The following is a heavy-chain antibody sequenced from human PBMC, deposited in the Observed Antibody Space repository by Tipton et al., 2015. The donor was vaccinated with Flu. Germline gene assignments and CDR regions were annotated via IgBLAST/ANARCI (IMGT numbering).Heavy chain of an antibody. V-gene: IGHV3-23*01. CDR1: GFTFSSYA. CDR3: AKGSHYDSSGYLDY. J-gene: IGHJ4*02. Sequence: SLRLSCAASGFTFSSYAMSWVRQAPGKGLEWVSAISGSGGSTYYADSVKGRFTISRDNSKNTLYLQMNSLRAEDTAVYYCAKGSHYDSSGYLDYWGQGTLVTVSS. D-gene: IGHD3-22*01. CDR2: ISGSGGST.